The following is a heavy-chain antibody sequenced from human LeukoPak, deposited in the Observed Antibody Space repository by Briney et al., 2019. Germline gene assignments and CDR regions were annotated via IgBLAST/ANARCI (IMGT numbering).Heavy chain of an antibody. J-gene: IGHJ6*03. CDR1: GFTFDDYA. D-gene: IGHD3-10*01. CDR3: AKDSGGYYYYYMGV. V-gene: IGHV3-9*01. Sequence: SGGSLRLSCAASGFTFDDYAMHWVRHAPGKGLEWVSGISWNSGSIVYADSVKGRFTISRDNAKNCLYLQMNSLRAEDTALYYCAKDSGGYYYYYMGVWGKGTTVTISS. CDR2: ISWNSGSI.